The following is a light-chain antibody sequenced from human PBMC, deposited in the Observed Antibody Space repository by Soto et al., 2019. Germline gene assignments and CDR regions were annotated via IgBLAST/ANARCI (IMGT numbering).Light chain of an antibody. J-gene: IGKJ2*01. Sequence: DIQMTQAPSSLSASVGDRVTITCRASQGCSNYLAWYQHKPGKVPKLLIYAASTLQSVVPSRFSRSGSGTYFTLTISSLQPEDVATYYCQKYNSAPHTFGQGTKLELK. CDR1: QGCSNY. V-gene: IGKV1-27*01. CDR3: QKYNSAPHT. CDR2: AAS.